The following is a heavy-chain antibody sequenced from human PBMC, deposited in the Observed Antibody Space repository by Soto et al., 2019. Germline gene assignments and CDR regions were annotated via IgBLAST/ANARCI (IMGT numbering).Heavy chain of an antibody. CDR3: ARGFTSFDY. Sequence: SETLSLTCAVYGGSFSGYYWSWIRQPPGKGLEWIGEINHSGSTNYNPSLKSRVTISVDTSKNQFSLKMSSVTAADTAVYYCARGFTSFDYWGQGTLVTVSS. V-gene: IGHV4-34*01. CDR2: INHSGST. J-gene: IGHJ4*02. CDR1: GGSFSGYY.